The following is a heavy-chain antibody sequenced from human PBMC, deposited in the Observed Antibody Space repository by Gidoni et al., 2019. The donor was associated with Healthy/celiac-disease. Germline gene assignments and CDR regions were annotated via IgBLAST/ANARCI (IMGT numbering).Heavy chain of an antibody. CDR3: ARQETMIVVVTPFDY. CDR1: GYSISSGYY. D-gene: IGHD3-22*01. V-gene: IGHV4-38-2*01. J-gene: IGHJ4*02. Sequence: QVQLQESGPGLVTPSETLSLTCAVSGYSISSGYYWGWIRQPPGKGLEWIGSIYHSGSTYYNPSLKSRVTISVDTSKNQFSLKLSSVTAADTAVYYCARQETMIVVVTPFDYWGQGTLVTVSS. CDR2: IYHSGST.